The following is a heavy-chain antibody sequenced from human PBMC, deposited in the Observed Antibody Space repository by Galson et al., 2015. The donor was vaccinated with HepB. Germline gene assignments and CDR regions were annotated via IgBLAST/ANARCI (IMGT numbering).Heavy chain of an antibody. J-gene: IGHJ4*02. CDR3: ARGDTIFGVLSYFDY. V-gene: IGHV1-69*13. D-gene: IGHD3-3*01. Sequence: SVKVSCKAPGGTFSSYGISWVRQAPGQGLEWMGGIIPIFGTTNYAQKFQGRVTITADESTSTAYMELSSLRSEDTAVYYCARGDTIFGVLSYFDYWGQGTLVTVSS. CDR2: IIPIFGTT. CDR1: GGTFSSYG.